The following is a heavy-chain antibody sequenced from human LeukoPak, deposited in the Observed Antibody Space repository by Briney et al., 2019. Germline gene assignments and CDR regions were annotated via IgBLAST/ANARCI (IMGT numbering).Heavy chain of an antibody. CDR1: GGTFSSYA. CDR2: IIPIFGTA. CDR3: ARGSEDFGSGNYYWEPFDY. V-gene: IGHV1-69*06. D-gene: IGHD3-10*01. Sequence: SVKVSCKASGGTFSSYAISWVRQAPGQGLEWMGGIIPIFGTANYAQKFQGRVTITADKSTSTAYMELSSLRSEVTAVYYCARGSEDFGSGNYYWEPFDYWGQGTLVTVSS. J-gene: IGHJ4*02.